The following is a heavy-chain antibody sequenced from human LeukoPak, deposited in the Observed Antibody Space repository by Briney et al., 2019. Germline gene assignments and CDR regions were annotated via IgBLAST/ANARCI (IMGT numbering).Heavy chain of an antibody. CDR2: IYYSGST. CDR3: ARQGRNYYDSSGYHGAY. Sequence: PSETLSLTCTVSGGSISSSSYYWGWIRQPPGKGLEWIGSIYYSGSTYYNPSLKSRVTISVDTSKNQFSLKLSSVTAADTAVYYCARQGRNYYDSSGYHGAYWGQGTLVTVSS. V-gene: IGHV4-39*01. D-gene: IGHD3-22*01. CDR1: GGSISSSSYY. J-gene: IGHJ4*02.